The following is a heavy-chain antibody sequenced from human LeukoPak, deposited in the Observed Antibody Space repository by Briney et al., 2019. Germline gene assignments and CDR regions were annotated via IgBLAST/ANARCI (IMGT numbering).Heavy chain of an antibody. V-gene: IGHV4-34*01. D-gene: IGHD6-13*01. J-gene: IGHJ6*03. CDR1: GGSFSGYY. Sequence: PETLSLTCAVYGGSFSGYYWSWIRQPPGKGLEWIGEINHSGSTNYNPSLKSRVTISVDTSKNQFSLKLSSVTAADTAVYYCARGPRRSSWFWVPYHMDVWGKGTTVTVSS. CDR3: ARGPRRSSWFWVPYHMDV. CDR2: INHSGST.